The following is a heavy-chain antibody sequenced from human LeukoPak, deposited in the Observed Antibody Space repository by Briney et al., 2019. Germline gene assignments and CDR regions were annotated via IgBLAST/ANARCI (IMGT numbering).Heavy chain of an antibody. J-gene: IGHJ4*02. CDR1: GYTFTGYY. CDR2: INPNSGGT. Sequence: GASVKVSCKASGYTFTGYYMHWVRQAPGQGLEWMGWINPNSGGTNYAQKFQGRVTMTRDTSTSTVYMELSSLRSEDTAVYYCARDREDVVPAAIGYYFDYWGQGTLVTVSS. D-gene: IGHD2-2*01. CDR3: ARDREDVVPAAIGYYFDY. V-gene: IGHV1-2*02.